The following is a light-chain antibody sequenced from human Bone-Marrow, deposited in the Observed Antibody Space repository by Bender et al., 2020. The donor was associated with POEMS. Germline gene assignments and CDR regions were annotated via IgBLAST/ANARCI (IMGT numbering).Light chain of an antibody. Sequence: QSVLTQPPSASGTPGQSVTISCTGSSSNIGAGYDVHWYQHLPGTAPRLVVYSNYQRPSGVPARFSGSKSGTSASLAISDIQSEDEGDYYCSSWDDSLSGWVFGGGTKLTVL. CDR3: SSWDDSLSGWV. CDR1: SSNIGAGYD. J-gene: IGLJ3*02. V-gene: IGLV1-44*01. CDR2: SNY.